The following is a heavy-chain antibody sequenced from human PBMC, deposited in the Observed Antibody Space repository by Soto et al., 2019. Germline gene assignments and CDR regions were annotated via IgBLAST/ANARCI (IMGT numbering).Heavy chain of an antibody. CDR3: ATWHEREHAYDV. CDR1: GLTVSGKKY. J-gene: IGHJ3*01. Sequence: DVQLVESGGGLMQPGESLRLSCDASGLTVSGKKYVAWVRQAPGKGLEWVSALYDVDVSFYSDSVKGRFTTSSDSSKTTVYLQMNDLGTADTAVYYCATWHEREHAYDVWGQGTTVTVSS. V-gene: IGHV3-53*01. CDR2: LYDVDVS. D-gene: IGHD1-1*01.